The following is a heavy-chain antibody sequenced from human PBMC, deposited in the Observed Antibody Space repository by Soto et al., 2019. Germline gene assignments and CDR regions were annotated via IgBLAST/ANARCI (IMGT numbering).Heavy chain of an antibody. V-gene: IGHV3-21*01. D-gene: IGHD6-19*01. CDR3: ARGGGIAVAGTMNWFDP. CDR2: ISSSSSYI. Sequence: EVQLVESGGGLVKPGGSLRLSCAASGFTFSSYSMNWVRQAPGKGLEWVSSISSSSSYIYYADSVKGRFTISRDNAKNSLYLQMNSLRAEDTAGYYCARGGGIAVAGTMNWFDPWGQGTLVTVSS. CDR1: GFTFSSYS. J-gene: IGHJ5*02.